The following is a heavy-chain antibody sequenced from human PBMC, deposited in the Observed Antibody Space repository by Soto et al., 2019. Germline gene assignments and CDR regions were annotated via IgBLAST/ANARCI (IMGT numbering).Heavy chain of an antibody. CDR3: AHDYGSGTLDY. CDR2: IYWDDDK. V-gene: IGHV2-5*02. J-gene: IGHJ4*02. Sequence: QITLKESGPTLVKPTQTLTLTCTFSGFSLSTSGVGVGWIRQPPGKALEWLALIYWDDDKRYSPSLKSRLTITKDPAKNQVVLTMTNMDPVDTATYYCAHDYGSGTLDYWGQGTLVTVSS. CDR1: GFSLSTSGVG. D-gene: IGHD3-10*01.